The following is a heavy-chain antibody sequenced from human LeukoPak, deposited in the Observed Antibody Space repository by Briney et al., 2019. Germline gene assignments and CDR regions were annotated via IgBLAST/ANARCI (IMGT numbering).Heavy chain of an antibody. CDR2: IYHSGST. V-gene: IGHV4-30-2*01. CDR3: ARDYYDSSGIDI. CDR1: GGFISSGGYS. Sequence: SETLSLTCAVSGGFISSGGYSWSWIRQPPGKGLEWIEYIYHSGSTYYNPSLKSRVTISVDRSKNQFSLKLSSVTAADTAVYYCARDYYDSSGIDIWGQGTMVTVSS. D-gene: IGHD3-22*01. J-gene: IGHJ3*02.